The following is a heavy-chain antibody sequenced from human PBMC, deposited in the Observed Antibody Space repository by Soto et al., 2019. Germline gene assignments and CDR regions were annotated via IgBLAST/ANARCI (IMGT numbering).Heavy chain of an antibody. CDR3: ERSGAYCTCITCLFDSF. CDR1: GYTFTSYG. V-gene: IGHV1-18*01. J-gene: IGHJ4*02. CDR2: ISAYNGDT. Sequence: QAQLVQSGGEVKKPGALVKVSCRASGYTFTSYGYAWVRQAPGQGLEWMGWISAYNGDTNYAQKFQDRVTLTTDKSTTNAPRELRNLGSDDTAVYYCERSGAYCTCITCLFDSFWGLGTLVTVSS. D-gene: IGHD2-8*01.